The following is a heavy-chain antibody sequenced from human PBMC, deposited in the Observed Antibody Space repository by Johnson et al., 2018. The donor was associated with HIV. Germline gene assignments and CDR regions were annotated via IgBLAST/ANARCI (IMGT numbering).Heavy chain of an antibody. D-gene: IGHD6-13*01. J-gene: IGHJ3*02. CDR1: GFTFSSYG. CDR3: AKDLYSSSWTNDAFDI. V-gene: IGHV3-33*06. CDR2: IWYDGSNR. Sequence: QVQLVESGGGVVQPGGSLRVSCAASGFTFSSYGMHWVHQAPGKGLEWVAVIWYDGSNRYYADSVKGRFTISRDNSKNTLYLQMNRLRAEDTAVYYCAKDLYSSSWTNDAFDIWGQGTMVTVSS.